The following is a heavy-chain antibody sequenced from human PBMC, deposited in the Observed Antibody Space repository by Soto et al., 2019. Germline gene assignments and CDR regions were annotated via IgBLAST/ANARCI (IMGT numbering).Heavy chain of an antibody. D-gene: IGHD2-2*02. Sequence: QVQLVQSGAEVKKPGASVKVSCKASGYTFTSYGISWVRQAPGQGLEWMGWISAYNGNTNYAQKLQGRVTMTTDTSTSTAYMELRSLRSDDTAVYYCARDRRADCSSTSCCTGYYYYGTDVWGQGTTVTVSS. V-gene: IGHV1-18*01. CDR1: GYTFTSYG. CDR3: ARDRRADCSSTSCCTGYYYYGTDV. CDR2: ISAYNGNT. J-gene: IGHJ6*02.